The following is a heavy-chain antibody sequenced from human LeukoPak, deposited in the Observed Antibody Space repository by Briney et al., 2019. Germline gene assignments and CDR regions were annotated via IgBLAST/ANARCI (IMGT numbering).Heavy chain of an antibody. CDR2: IKQDGSEK. CDR1: GFTFSSYW. J-gene: IGHJ4*02. CDR3: ARMRVFRYYFDY. D-gene: IGHD2-21*01. Sequence: GGSLRLSCAASGFTFSSYWMSWVRQAPGKGLEWVANIKQDGSEKYHVDSVKGRLTISRDNAKNSLYLQMNSLRAEDTAVYYCARMRVFRYYFDYWGQGTLVTVSS. V-gene: IGHV3-7*01.